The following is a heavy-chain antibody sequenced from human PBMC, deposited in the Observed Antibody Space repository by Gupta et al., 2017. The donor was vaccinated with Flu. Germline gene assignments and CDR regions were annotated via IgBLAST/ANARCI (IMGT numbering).Heavy chain of an antibody. CDR2: INHSGST. J-gene: IGHJ6*02. CDR1: GGSFSGYY. D-gene: IGHD2-2*01. Sequence: QVQLQQWGAGLLKPSETLSLTCAVYGGSFSGYYWSWIRQPPGKGLEWIGEINHSGSTNYNPSLKSRVTISVDTSKNQFSLKLSSVTAADTAVYYCARVNPTPTDIVVVPAAITYYYGMDVWGQGTTVTVSS. CDR3: ARVNPTPTDIVVVPAAITYYYGMDV. V-gene: IGHV4-34*01.